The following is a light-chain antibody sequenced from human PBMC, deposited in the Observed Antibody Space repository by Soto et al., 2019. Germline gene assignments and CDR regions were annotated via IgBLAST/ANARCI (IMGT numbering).Light chain of an antibody. V-gene: IGKV3-20*01. CDR2: GAS. CDR1: QSVSSSY. CDR3: QQYGSSPPIT. J-gene: IGKJ5*01. Sequence: EIVLTQPPGTLSLSPGERATLSCRASQSVSSSYLTWYQQKPGQAPRLLIYGASSRATGIPDRFSGSASGTHFNLPISRLEHEDFAVHYYQQYGSSPPITFGQGTRLEIK.